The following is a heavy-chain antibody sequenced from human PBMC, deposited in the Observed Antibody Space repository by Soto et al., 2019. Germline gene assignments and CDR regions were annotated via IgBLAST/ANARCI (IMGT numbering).Heavy chain of an antibody. Sequence: GGSLRLSCAASGFSFNMYAMTWVRQPPGKGPEWVSSIGGGGADTYYADSVKGRFTISRDNSKSTLFLQMTSLRAEDTAIYYCARGRQDHNGVWDPFDIWGQGTMVTVSS. CDR1: GFSFNMYA. J-gene: IGHJ3*02. V-gene: IGHV3-23*01. D-gene: IGHD1-26*01. CDR2: IGGGGADT. CDR3: ARGRQDHNGVWDPFDI.